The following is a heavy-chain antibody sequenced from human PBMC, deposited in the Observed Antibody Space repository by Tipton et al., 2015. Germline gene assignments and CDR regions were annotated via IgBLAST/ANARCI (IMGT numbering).Heavy chain of an antibody. D-gene: IGHD5-12*01. Sequence: TLSLTCAVSAYSISSDYYWGWIRQPPGKGLEWIGSISHSGNTYYNPSLKSRVTMSRDTSKNQFSLSLTSVTAADTAVYYCARVPDSGFDAFDIWGQGTMVTVS. V-gene: IGHV4-38-2*01. CDR2: ISHSGNT. J-gene: IGHJ3*02. CDR1: AYSISSDYY. CDR3: ARVPDSGFDAFDI.